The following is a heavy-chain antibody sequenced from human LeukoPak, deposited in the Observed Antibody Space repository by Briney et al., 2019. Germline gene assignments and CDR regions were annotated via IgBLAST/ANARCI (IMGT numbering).Heavy chain of an antibody. CDR1: GYTFTGYY. Sequence: VASVKVSCEASGYTFTGYYMHWVRQAPGQGLEWMVRINPNSGGTNSAQKFQGRVTMTRDTSITTAYMELSRLRSDDTAVYYCARVYSGGSDYWGQGTLVTVSS. J-gene: IGHJ4*02. CDR2: INPNSGGT. CDR3: ARVYSGGSDY. D-gene: IGHD5-12*01. V-gene: IGHV1-2*06.